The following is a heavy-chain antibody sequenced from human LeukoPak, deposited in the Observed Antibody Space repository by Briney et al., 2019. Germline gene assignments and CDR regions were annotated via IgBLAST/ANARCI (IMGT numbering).Heavy chain of an antibody. Sequence: PGGSLRLSCAASGFTFSSYSMNWVRQAPGKGLEWVSSISSSSSYIYYADSVKGRFTISRDNAKNSLYLQMNSLRAEDTAVYYCARERVYGSGSYYKPHWFDPWGQGTLVTVSS. J-gene: IGHJ5*02. V-gene: IGHV3-21*01. D-gene: IGHD3-10*01. CDR1: GFTFSSYS. CDR2: ISSSSSYI. CDR3: ARERVYGSGSYYKPHWFDP.